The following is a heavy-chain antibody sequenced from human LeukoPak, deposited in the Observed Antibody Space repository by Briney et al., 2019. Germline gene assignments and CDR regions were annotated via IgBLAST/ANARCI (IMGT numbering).Heavy chain of an antibody. CDR3: ARLGGPDYYFYYYMDV. Sequence: GGSLRLSCAASGFTFHDFAMSWVRQAPGKGLAWVSGVHWNGDGTGYADSVEGRFTISRDNAKNSLYLQMNSLRVDDTALYYCARLGGPDYYFYYYMDVWGKGTTVTVSS. J-gene: IGHJ6*03. V-gene: IGHV3-20*04. CDR2: VHWNGDGT. CDR1: GFTFHDFA. D-gene: IGHD1-26*01.